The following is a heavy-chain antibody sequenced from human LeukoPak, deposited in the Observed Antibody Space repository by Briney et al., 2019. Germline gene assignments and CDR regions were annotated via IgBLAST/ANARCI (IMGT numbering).Heavy chain of an antibody. CDR3: ARGELIENYYYMDV. J-gene: IGHJ6*03. V-gene: IGHV1-8*03. D-gene: IGHD1-26*01. CDR2: MNPNSGNT. Sequence: ASVKVSCKASGYTFTSYDINWVRQATGQGLEWMGWMNPNSGNTGYAQKFQGRVTITRNTSISTAYMELSSLRSEDTAVYYCARGELIENYYYMDVWGKGTTVTVSS. CDR1: GYTFTSYD.